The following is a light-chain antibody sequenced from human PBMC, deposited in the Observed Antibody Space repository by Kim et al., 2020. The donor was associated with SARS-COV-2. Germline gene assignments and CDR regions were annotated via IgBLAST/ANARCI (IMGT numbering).Light chain of an antibody. V-gene: IGLV3-19*01. Sequence: SSELTQDPAVSVALGQTVRITCQGDSLRSYYASWYQQKPGQAPVLVIYGKNNRPSGIPDRFSGSSSGNTASLTITGAQAEDEADYYCNSRDSSDTHVVFGGGTQLTVL. CDR3: NSRDSSDTHVV. J-gene: IGLJ2*01. CDR2: GKN. CDR1: SLRSYY.